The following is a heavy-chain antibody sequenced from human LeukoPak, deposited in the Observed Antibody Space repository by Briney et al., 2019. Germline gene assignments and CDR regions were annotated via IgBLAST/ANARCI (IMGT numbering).Heavy chain of an antibody. Sequence: ESSETLSLTCAVYGGSFSGYYWSWIRQPPGKGLEWIGETNHSGSTNYNPSLKSRVTISIDKSKNQFSLRLNSMTAADTAVYYCARDRIRDCGGACYVDYWGQGTLVTVSS. J-gene: IGHJ4*02. CDR3: ARDRIRDCGGACYVDY. V-gene: IGHV4-34*01. CDR1: GGSFSGYY. CDR2: TNHSGST. D-gene: IGHD2-21*02.